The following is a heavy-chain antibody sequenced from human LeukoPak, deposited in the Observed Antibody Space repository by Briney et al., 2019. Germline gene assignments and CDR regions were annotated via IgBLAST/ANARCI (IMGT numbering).Heavy chain of an antibody. D-gene: IGHD1-26*01. V-gene: IGHV3-23*01. CDR2: ISGSGGST. Sequence: GGSLRLSCAASGFTFSNYAMSWVRQAPGKGLEWVSGISGSGGSTYYADSVKGRFTISRDNSKNTLYLQMNSLTDEDTAVYYCAKKWGVGTTTLDYYDYWGQGTLVTVSS. J-gene: IGHJ4*02. CDR3: AKKWGVGTTTLDYYDY. CDR1: GFTFSNYA.